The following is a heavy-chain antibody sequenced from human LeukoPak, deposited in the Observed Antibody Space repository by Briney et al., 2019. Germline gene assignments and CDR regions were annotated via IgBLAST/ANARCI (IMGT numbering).Heavy chain of an antibody. D-gene: IGHD3-16*01. J-gene: IGHJ5*02. CDR2: ISSNGGST. V-gene: IGHV3-64D*06. Sequence: PGGSLRLSCAASGFTFSSYAMHWVRQAPGKGLEYVSAISSNGGSTYYADSVKGRFTISRDNSKNTLYLQMSSLRAEDTAVYYCVKAAAPMTTLRWFDPWGQGTLVTVSS. CDR3: VKAAAPMTTLRWFDP. CDR1: GFTFSSYA.